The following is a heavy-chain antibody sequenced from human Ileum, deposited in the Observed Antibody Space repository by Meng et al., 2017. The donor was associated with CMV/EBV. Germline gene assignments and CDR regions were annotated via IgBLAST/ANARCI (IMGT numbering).Heavy chain of an antibody. D-gene: IGHD3-16*01. Sequence: LSFASSGFTFSNYWLHWVRQAPGGGLVWLSHVTPDGTTTAYADSVKDRFTISRDNAKNTLYLQMNGLRDEDTAVYYCVRSGGTLDYWGQGTLVTVSS. V-gene: IGHV3-74*01. CDR3: VRSGGTLDY. CDR2: VTPDGTTT. CDR1: GFTFSNYW. J-gene: IGHJ4*02.